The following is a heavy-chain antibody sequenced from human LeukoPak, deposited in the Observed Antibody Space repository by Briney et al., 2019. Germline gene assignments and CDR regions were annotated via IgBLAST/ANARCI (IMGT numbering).Heavy chain of an antibody. CDR1: GFTFSDYY. D-gene: IGHD3-16*02. J-gene: IGHJ3*02. V-gene: IGHV3-11*01. CDR2: ITTSSDSTI. CDR3: AREGSYRFRGPFDI. Sequence: EGSLRLSCAASGFTFSDYYMSWIRQAPGKGLEWISYITTSSDSTIYYADSAKGRFTVSRDNAENSLYLQMNSLRAEDTAVYYCAREGSYRFRGPFDIWGQGTMVTVSS.